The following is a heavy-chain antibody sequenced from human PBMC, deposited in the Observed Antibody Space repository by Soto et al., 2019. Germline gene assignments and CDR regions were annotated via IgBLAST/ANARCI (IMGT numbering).Heavy chain of an antibody. J-gene: IGHJ3*02. CDR3: AKDRRLRYNWNPDAFDI. CDR1: GFTFSSYA. Sequence: GGSLRLSCAASGFTFSSYAMSWVRQAPGKGLEWVSAISGSGGSTYYADSVKGRFTISRDNSKNTLYLQMNSLRAEDTAVYYCAKDRRLRYNWNPDAFDIWGQGTMVTVSS. V-gene: IGHV3-23*01. CDR2: ISGSGGST. D-gene: IGHD1-20*01.